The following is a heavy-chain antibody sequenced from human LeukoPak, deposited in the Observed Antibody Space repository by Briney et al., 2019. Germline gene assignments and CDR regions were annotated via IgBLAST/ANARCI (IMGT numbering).Heavy chain of an antibody. CDR1: GYTFTSYD. D-gene: IGHD3-22*01. CDR2: MNPNSGNT. V-gene: IGHV1-8*01. J-gene: IGHJ4*02. Sequence: ASVKVSCKASGYTFTSYDINWLRQATGQGLEWMGWMNPNSGNTGYAQKFQGRVTMTRSTSISTAYMELSSLRSEDTAVYYCARGSRYYYDIYWGQGTLVTVSS. CDR3: ARGSRYYYDIY.